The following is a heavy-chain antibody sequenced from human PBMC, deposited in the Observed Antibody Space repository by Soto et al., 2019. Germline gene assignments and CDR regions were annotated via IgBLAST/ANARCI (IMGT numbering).Heavy chain of an antibody. J-gene: IGHJ5*02. D-gene: IGHD3-9*01. V-gene: IGHV3-30*18. CDR2: ISYDGSNK. CDR1: GFTFSSYG. CDR3: AKAVQYDILTEPNWFDH. Sequence: GGSLRLSCAASGFTFSSYGMHWVRQAPGKGLEWVAVISYDGSNKYYADSVKGRFTISRDNSKNTLYLQMNSLRAEDTAVYYCAKAVQYDILTEPNWFDHWGQGTLVTVSS.